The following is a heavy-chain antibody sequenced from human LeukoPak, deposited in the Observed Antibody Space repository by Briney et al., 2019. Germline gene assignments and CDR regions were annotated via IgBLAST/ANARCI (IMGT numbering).Heavy chain of an antibody. D-gene: IGHD5-24*01. J-gene: IGHJ1*01. V-gene: IGHV3-23*01. CDR1: GFTFRTYA. CDR2: ISGTGDYT. Sequence: GGSLRLSCAASGFTFRTYALTWVRQAPGKGLEWFASISGTGDYTYYADSVKGRFTISRDSSKNTLDLQMNSLRGEDTAVYYCARITGYNSGYFHHWGQGTLVTVSS. CDR3: ARITGYNSGYFHH.